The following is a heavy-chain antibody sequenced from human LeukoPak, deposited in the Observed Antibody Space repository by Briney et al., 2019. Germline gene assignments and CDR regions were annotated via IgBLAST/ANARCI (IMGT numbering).Heavy chain of an antibody. V-gene: IGHV4-4*07. CDR1: GVSVSTYY. Sequence: SETLSLTCSVSGVSVSTYYWSWIRQPAGKGLEWIGRVYISGRTNYNPSLASGVTVSLDTSKNQFSLTLRSVTAADTAVYYCAKGPYTNYFDSWGQGTLVTVSS. D-gene: IGHD4-11*01. J-gene: IGHJ4*02. CDR3: AKGPYTNYFDS. CDR2: VYISGRT.